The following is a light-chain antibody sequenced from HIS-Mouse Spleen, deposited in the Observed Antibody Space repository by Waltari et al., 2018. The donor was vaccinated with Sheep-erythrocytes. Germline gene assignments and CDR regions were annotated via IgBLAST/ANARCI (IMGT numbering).Light chain of an antibody. V-gene: IGLV2-23*01. CDR2: EGS. Sequence: QSALTHPDSVSGSPGQSITISCTGTSGDVGSYNLVAWYQQHPGKAPKLMIYEGSKRPSGVSNRFSGSKSGNTASLTISGLQAEDEADYYCCSYAGSSTYVVFGGGTKLTVL. J-gene: IGLJ2*01. CDR1: SGDVGSYNL. CDR3: CSYAGSSTYVV.